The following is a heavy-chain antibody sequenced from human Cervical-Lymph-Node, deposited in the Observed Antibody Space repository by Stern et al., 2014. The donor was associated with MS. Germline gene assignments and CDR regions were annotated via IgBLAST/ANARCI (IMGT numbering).Heavy chain of an antibody. CDR2: MNPNSGNT. D-gene: IGHD3-3*01. J-gene: IGHJ3*02. V-gene: IGHV1-8*01. CDR3: ARERAYYDFWSGYRGDAFDI. CDR1: GYTFTSYD. Sequence: VQLVESGAEVKKPGASVKVSCKASGYTFTSYDINWVRQATGQGLEWMGWMNPNSGNTGYAQKFQGRVTMTRNTSIELSSLRSEDTAVYYCARERAYYDFWSGYRGDAFDIWGQGTMVTVSS.